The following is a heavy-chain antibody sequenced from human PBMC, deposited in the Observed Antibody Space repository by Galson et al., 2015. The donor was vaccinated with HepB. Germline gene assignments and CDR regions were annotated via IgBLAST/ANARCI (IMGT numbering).Heavy chain of an antibody. CDR1: GDSVSSNSAA. V-gene: IGHV6-1*01. CDR2: TYYRSKWYN. D-gene: IGHD6-13*01. Sequence: CAISGDSVSSNSAAWNWIRQSPSRGLEWLGRTYYRSKWYNDYAVSVKSRITINPDTSKNQFSLQLNSVTPEEPAVYYCARDLGEGVAAAGIWFDPWGQGTLVTVSS. CDR3: ARDLGEGVAAAGIWFDP. J-gene: IGHJ5*02.